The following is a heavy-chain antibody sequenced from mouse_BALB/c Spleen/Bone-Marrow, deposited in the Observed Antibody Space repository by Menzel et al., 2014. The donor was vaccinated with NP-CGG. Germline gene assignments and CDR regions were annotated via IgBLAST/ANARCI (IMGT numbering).Heavy chain of an antibody. V-gene: IGHV14-3*02. CDR1: GFNIKDTY. CDR2: IDPANGNT. J-gene: IGHJ3*01. CDR3: AQGGAFAY. Sequence: EVKLVESGAELVKPGASVKLSCTASGFNIKDTYMHWVKQRPEQGLEWIGRIDPANGNTKYDPKFQGKATITADTSSNTAYLQLSSLTSEDTAVYYCAQGGAFAYWGQGTLVTVSA.